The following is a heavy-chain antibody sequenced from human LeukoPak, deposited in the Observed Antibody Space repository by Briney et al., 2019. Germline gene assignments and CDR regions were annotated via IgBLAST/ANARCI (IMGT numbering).Heavy chain of an antibody. CDR2: INPNSGGT. CDR3: ARQAAAVNWFDP. J-gene: IGHJ5*02. Sequence: ASVKVSCKASGYTFTGYYMHWVRQAPGQGLEWTGWINPNSGGTNYAQKFQGWVTMTRDTSISTAYMELSRLRSDDTAVYYCARQAAAVNWFDPWGQGTLVTVSS. V-gene: IGHV1-2*04. CDR1: GYTFTGYY. D-gene: IGHD6-13*01.